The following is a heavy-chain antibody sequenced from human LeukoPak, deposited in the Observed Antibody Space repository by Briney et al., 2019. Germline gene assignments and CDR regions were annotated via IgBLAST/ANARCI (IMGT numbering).Heavy chain of an antibody. Sequence: ASVKVSCEASGYTFTSYDINWVRQATGQGLEWMGWMNPNSGNTGYAQKFQGRVTMTRNTSISTAYMELSSLRSEDTAVYYCARGQMGITMVRGVPYYYYGMDVWGQGTTVTVSS. V-gene: IGHV1-8*01. J-gene: IGHJ6*02. CDR3: ARGQMGITMVRGVPYYYYGMDV. D-gene: IGHD3-10*01. CDR1: GYTFTSYD. CDR2: MNPNSGNT.